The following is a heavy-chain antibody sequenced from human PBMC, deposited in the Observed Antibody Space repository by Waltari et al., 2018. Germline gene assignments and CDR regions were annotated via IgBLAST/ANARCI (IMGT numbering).Heavy chain of an antibody. V-gene: IGHV3-7*01. CDR3: VRSVDP. CDR2: INPDGTDK. CDR1: GFTFSIYW. J-gene: IGHJ5*02. D-gene: IGHD4-17*01. Sequence: EVQLVESGGGLVQPGGSLRLSCAASGFTFSIYWMAWVRQAPGKGLEWVANINPDGTDKYYLDSVKGRFTISRDDAKNSLYLQMNSLRAEDTAVYYCVRSVDPWGQGTLVTISS.